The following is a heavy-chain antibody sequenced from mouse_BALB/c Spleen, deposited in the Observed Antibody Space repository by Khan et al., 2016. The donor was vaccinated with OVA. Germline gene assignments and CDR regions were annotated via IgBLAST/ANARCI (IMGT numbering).Heavy chain of an antibody. CDR1: GFTFSSFG. D-gene: IGHD1-1*01. CDR3: ARSYFYGYYFDQ. Sequence: EVELVESGGGLVQPGGSRKLSCAASGFTFSSFGIHWVRQAPEKGLEWVAYISGDSSTIYYADTVKGRFTISRDNPKNTLFLQMTSLRSEDTVMYYCARSYFYGYYFDQWGQGTTLTVSS. J-gene: IGHJ2*01. V-gene: IGHV5-17*02. CDR2: ISGDSSTI.